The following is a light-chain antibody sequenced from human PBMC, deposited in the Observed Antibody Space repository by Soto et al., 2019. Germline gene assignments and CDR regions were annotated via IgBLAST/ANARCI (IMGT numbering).Light chain of an antibody. CDR1: QSVSNNF. CDR3: QQYGSSPRT. Sequence: EIVLTQSPGTLSLSPEERATLSCRASQSVSNNFLAWYRQKPGQAPRLLIYGASFRATGIPDRFSGSGSGTDFTLTISRLEPEDFAVYYCQQYGSSPRTFGQGTKVELK. J-gene: IGKJ1*01. V-gene: IGKV3-20*01. CDR2: GAS.